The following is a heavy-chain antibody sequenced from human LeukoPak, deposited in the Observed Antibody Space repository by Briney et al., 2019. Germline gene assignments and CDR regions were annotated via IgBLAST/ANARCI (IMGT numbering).Heavy chain of an antibody. J-gene: IGHJ4*02. CDR3: GRHARTGIDRQFDC. V-gene: IGHV4-39*01. CDR2: VFHTGST. CDR1: GGSISSSLYY. Sequence: SETLSLTCTVSGGSISSSLYYWGWIRQSPGKGLEWIGSVFHTGSTIYTPSLMSRVTISVDTSKNQFSLRLTSVTAADPAVYYCGRHARTGIDRQFDCWGQGALVTVSS. D-gene: IGHD2-8*02.